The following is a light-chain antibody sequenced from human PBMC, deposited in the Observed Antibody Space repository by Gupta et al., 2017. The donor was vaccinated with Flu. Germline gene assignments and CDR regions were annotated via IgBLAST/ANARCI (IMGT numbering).Light chain of an antibody. CDR3: QQYNTDPLT. Sequence: IQMTKSPSTLSASVGDRVTITCRASESIESCLAWYQQKPGKAPKPLIYKASSLEYGVPSRFSGSGPGTEFTLTISSLQPDDIATYYCQQYNTDPLTFGQGTKVEIK. J-gene: IGKJ1*01. V-gene: IGKV1-5*03. CDR1: ESIESC. CDR2: KAS.